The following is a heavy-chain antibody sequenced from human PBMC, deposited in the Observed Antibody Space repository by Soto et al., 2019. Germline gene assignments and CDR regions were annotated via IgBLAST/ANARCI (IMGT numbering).Heavy chain of an antibody. D-gene: IGHD3-10*01. J-gene: IGHJ4*02. Sequence: GASVKVSCKASGYTFTSYGISWVRQAPGQGLEWMGWISAYNGNTNYAQKLQGRVTMTTDTSTSTAYMELRSLRSGDTAVYYCARGGRYYGSGSPDLYYFDYWGQGTLVTVSS. CDR2: ISAYNGNT. V-gene: IGHV1-18*01. CDR1: GYTFTSYG. CDR3: ARGGRYYGSGSPDLYYFDY.